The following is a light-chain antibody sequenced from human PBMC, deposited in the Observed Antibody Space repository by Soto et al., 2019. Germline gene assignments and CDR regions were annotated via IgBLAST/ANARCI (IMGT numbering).Light chain of an antibody. CDR1: QSVNSN. Sequence: EVVMTQSPATLSVSPGERATLSCRASQSVNSNLAWYQQKPGQAPRLLIHGASTRASGVPARFSGSGSGTEFTLTISSLQSEDFAVYYCQHYNNRPPWTFGQGTKVEIK. J-gene: IGKJ1*01. CDR2: GAS. V-gene: IGKV3-15*01. CDR3: QHYNNRPPWT.